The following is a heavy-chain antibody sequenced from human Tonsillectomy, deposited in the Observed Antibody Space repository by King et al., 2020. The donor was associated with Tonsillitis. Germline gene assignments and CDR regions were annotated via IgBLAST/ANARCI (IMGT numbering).Heavy chain of an antibody. V-gene: IGHV3-48*04. CDR3: TRDWAY. D-gene: IGHD3-16*01. J-gene: IGHJ4*02. CDR2: ISTSGTI. Sequence: VQLVESGGGLVQPGGSLRLSCAASGFTFSTYGVNWVRQAPAKGLEWGSYISTSGTIYYADSVKGRFTISRDNAKNSQYLQMNSLRAEDTAVYYCTRDWAYWGQGTLVTVSS. CDR1: GFTFSTYG.